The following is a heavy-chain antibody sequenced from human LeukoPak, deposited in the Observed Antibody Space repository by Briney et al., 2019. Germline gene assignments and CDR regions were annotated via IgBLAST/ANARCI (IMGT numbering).Heavy chain of an antibody. CDR3: ARGGYYYDSSGYLYYFDY. J-gene: IGHJ4*02. CDR1: GFTFSSYS. V-gene: IGHV3-7*01. D-gene: IGHD3-22*01. Sequence: PGGSLRLSCAASGFTFSSYSMNWVRQAPGKGLEWVANIKQDGSEKYYVDSVKGRFTISRDNAKNSLYLQMNSLRAEDTAVYYCARGGYYYDSSGYLYYFDYWGQGTLVTVSS. CDR2: IKQDGSEK.